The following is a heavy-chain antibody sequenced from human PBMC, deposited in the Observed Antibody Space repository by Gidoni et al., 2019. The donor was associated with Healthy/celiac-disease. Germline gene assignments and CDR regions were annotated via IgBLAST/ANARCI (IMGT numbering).Heavy chain of an antibody. D-gene: IGHD5-18*01. CDR3: ARVDTAMVTVVTLFDY. J-gene: IGHJ4*02. V-gene: IGHV3-21*01. Sequence: EVQLVGSGGGLVKPGGSLRLSCAASGFTFSSYSMNWVRQAPGKGLEWVSSISSSSSYIYYADSVKGRFTISRDNAKNSLYLQMNSLRAEDTAVYYCARVDTAMVTVVTLFDYWGQGTLVTVSS. CDR2: ISSSSSYI. CDR1: GFTFSSYS.